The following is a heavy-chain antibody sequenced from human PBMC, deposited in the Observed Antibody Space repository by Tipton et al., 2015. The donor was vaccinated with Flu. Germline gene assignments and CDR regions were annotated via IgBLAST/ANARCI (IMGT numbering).Heavy chain of an antibody. J-gene: IGHJ4*02. Sequence: TLSLTCSVSGGSVGSSYCWGWVRRPPGKGLEWIGEIDDSGSTNYNPSLKSRVTISVDTSKNQFSLKLSSVTAADTAVYYCARGRVRGGLWGQGTLVTVSS. V-gene: IGHV4-4*02. CDR3: ARGRVRGGL. CDR2: IDDSGST. CDR1: GGSVGSSYC. D-gene: IGHD3-16*01.